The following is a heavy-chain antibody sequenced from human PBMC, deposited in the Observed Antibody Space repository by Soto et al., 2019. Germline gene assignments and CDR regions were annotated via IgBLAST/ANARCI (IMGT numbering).Heavy chain of an antibody. Sequence: PSETLSLTCTVSGGSISSYCWHCIRQPPGKGLEWIVYIYYSGSTNYNPSLKSRVTISVDTXXNXFSLKLXSVTAADTAVYYCAXGYAVIAASPTYDSGVDVLGHGTTVTVSS. D-gene: IGHD6-25*01. CDR3: AXGYAVIAASPTYDSGVDV. CDR1: GGSISSYC. CDR2: IYYSGST. V-gene: IGHV4-59*01. J-gene: IGHJ6*02.